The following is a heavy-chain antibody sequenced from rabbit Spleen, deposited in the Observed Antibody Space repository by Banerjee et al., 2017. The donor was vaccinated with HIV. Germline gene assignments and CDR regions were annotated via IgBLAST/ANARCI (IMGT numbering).Heavy chain of an antibody. CDR1: GVSLNDKDV. CDR3: ARDTGSSFSTYGMDL. J-gene: IGHJ6*01. Sequence: EQLEESGGGLVKPEGSLTLTCKASGVSLNDKDVMCWVRQAPGKGLEWIACIYPGSSGSTYSANWAKGRFTISKTSSTTVTLQMTSLTAADTATYFCARDTGSSFSTYGMDLWGPGTLVTVS. CDR2: IYPGSSGST. D-gene: IGHD8-1*01. V-gene: IGHV1S45*01.